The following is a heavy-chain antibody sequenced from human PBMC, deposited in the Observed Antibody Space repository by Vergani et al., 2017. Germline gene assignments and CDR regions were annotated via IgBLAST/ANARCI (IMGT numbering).Heavy chain of an antibody. CDR1: GYTFTNYY. CDR2: INPSGGST. D-gene: IGHD2-2*01. V-gene: IGHV1-46*01. CDR3: ARADCSSTSCYDGAFDI. J-gene: IGHJ3*02. Sequence: QVQLVQSGAEVKKPGASVKVSCKASGYTFTNYYIHWVRQAPGQGLEWMGIINPSGGSTSYAQKFQGRVTMTRDTSTSTVYMELSSLRSEDTAVYYCARADCSSTSCYDGAFDIWGQGTMVTVSS.